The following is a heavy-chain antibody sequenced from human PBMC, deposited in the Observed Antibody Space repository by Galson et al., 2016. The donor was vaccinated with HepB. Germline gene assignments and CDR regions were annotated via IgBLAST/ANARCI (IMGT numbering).Heavy chain of an antibody. Sequence: SLRLSCAASGFTFRSYGMHWVRQAPGKGLEWVAVIWYDGSNKYYADYVKGRFTISRDNSRNTPYLQMNSLRVEDTAVYCCSRDSPVVAAYQWGQGTLVTVSA. CDR1: GFTFRSYG. CDR3: SRDSPVVAAYQ. V-gene: IGHV3-33*01. J-gene: IGHJ4*02. D-gene: IGHD2-15*01. CDR2: IWYDGSNK.